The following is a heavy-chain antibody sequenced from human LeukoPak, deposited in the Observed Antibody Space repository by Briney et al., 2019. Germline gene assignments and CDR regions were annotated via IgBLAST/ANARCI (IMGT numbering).Heavy chain of an antibody. J-gene: IGHJ5*02. D-gene: IGHD3-9*01. Sequence: GASVKVSCKASGYTFTSYGISWVRQAPGQGLEWMGWISAYNGNTNYAQKLQGRVTMTTDTSTSTAYMELRRLRSDDTAVYYCARDRGGLRYFDWLSWLDPWGQGTLVTVSS. CDR1: GYTFTSYG. V-gene: IGHV1-18*01. CDR3: ARDRGGLRYFDWLSWLDP. CDR2: ISAYNGNT.